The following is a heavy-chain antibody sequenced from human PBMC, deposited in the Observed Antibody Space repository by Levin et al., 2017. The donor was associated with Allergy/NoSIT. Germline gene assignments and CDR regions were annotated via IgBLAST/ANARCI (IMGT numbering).Heavy chain of an antibody. J-gene: IGHJ3*02. Sequence: KISCKASGGTFSSYAISWVRQAPGQGLEWMGGIIPIFGTANYAQKFQGRVTITADESTSTAYMELSSLRSEDTAVYYCANTYSSGWFLMGAFDIWGQGTMVTVSS. CDR1: GGTFSSYA. V-gene: IGHV1-69*01. D-gene: IGHD6-19*01. CDR3: ANTYSSGWFLMGAFDI. CDR2: IIPIFGTA.